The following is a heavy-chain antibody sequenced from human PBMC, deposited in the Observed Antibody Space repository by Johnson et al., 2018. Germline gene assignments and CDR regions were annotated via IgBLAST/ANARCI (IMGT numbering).Heavy chain of an antibody. J-gene: IGHJ6*03. D-gene: IGHD4-17*01. CDR2: INPSGGST. V-gene: IGHV1-46*01. CDR3: SRGSAVTTYYYYMDV. CDR1: GYTFTNYY. Sequence: QVQLVQSGAEVKKPGASVKVSCKASGYTFTNYYMQWVREAPGQGLEWMGIINPSGGSTTYAQKFQGRVTMTRDTSTSTVFMEVSSLRSEDPAVYYCSRGSAVTTYYYYMDVWGKGTTVTVSS.